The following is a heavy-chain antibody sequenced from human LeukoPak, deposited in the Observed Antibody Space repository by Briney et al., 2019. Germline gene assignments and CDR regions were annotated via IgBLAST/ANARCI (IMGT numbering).Heavy chain of an antibody. CDR3: ARKGYFGSESYFDY. J-gene: IGHJ4*02. CDR2: IDYSGST. Sequence: SETLSLTCTVSGGSIRSHHWSWIRQPPGKGLECIGYIDYSGSTNYNPSLKSRVTISEDTSENQFSLKLSSVTAADTAVYYCARKGYFGSESYFDYWGQGTLVTVSS. D-gene: IGHD3-10*01. V-gene: IGHV4-59*11. CDR1: GGSIRSHH.